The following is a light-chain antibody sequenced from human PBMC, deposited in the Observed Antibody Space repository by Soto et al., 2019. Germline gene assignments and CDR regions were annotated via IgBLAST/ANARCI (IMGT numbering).Light chain of an antibody. CDR3: AAWDDSLNGRGV. V-gene: IGLV1-44*01. CDR1: SSNIGSNT. J-gene: IGLJ3*02. Sequence: QSVLTQPPSASGTPGQRVTISCSGSSSNIGSNTVNWYQQLPGTAPKLLIYSNNQRPSGVPDRFSGYRSGTSASLAISGLQSEDEGDYYCAAWDDSLNGRGVFGGGTQLTVL. CDR2: SNN.